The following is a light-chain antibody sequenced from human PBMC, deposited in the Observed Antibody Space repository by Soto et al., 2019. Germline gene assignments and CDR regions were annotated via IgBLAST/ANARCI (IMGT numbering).Light chain of an antibody. CDR1: QGISSY. CDR3: QQLNSYPPNT. Sequence: IQLTQSTSSLSASVGDRVTITCRASQGISSYLAWYQQKPGKAPKLLIYAASTLQSGVPSRFSGSGSGTDFTLTISSLQTEDFATYYCQQLNSYPPNTFGQGTRLEIK. J-gene: IGKJ5*01. CDR2: AAS. V-gene: IGKV1-9*01.